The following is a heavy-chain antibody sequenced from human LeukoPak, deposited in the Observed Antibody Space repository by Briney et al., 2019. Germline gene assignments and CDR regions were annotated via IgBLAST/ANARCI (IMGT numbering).Heavy chain of an antibody. V-gene: IGHV4-34*01. CDR3: AREAYDSSGHRYFRH. D-gene: IGHD3-22*01. J-gene: IGHJ1*01. CDR2: INHSGST. CDR1: GGSFSGYY. Sequence: SETLSLTCAVYGGSFSGYYWSWIRQPPGKGLEWIGEINHSGSTNYNPSLKSRVTISVDTSKNQFSLKLSSVTAADTAVYYCAREAYDSSGHRYFRHWGQGTLVTVSS.